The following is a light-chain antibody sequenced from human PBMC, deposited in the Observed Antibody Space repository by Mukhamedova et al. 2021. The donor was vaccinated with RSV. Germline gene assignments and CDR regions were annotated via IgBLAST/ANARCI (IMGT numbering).Light chain of an antibody. Sequence: GTSSDVGGYNYVSWYQQHPGKAPKLMIYEVSKRPSGVPDRFSGSKSGNTASLTVSGLQAEDEADYYCSSYAGSTNVFGGGTKLTV. J-gene: IGLJ3*02. V-gene: IGLV2-8*01. CDR3: SSYAGSTNV. CDR1: SSDVGGYNY. CDR2: EVS.